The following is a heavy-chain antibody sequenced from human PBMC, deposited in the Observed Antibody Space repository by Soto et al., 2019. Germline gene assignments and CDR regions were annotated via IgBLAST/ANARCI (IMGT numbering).Heavy chain of an antibody. CDR1: GGTFSSYA. Sequence: SVKVSCKASGGTFSSYAISWVRQAPGQGLEWMGGIIPIFGTANYAQRFQGRVTITADESTSTAYMELSSLRSEDTAVYYCARGTGGIAVAGTYWGQGTLVTVSS. CDR3: ARGTGGIAVAGTY. J-gene: IGHJ4*02. CDR2: IIPIFGTA. V-gene: IGHV1-69*13. D-gene: IGHD6-19*01.